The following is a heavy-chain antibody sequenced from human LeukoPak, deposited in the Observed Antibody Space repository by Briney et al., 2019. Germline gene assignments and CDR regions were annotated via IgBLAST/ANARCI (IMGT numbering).Heavy chain of an antibody. CDR1: GGSISSGGYS. CDR3: ARRARSQYYDFWSGSAFTGAFDI. D-gene: IGHD3-3*01. V-gene: IGHV4-30-2*01. Sequence: SETLSLTCAVSGGSISSGGYSWSWIRQPPGKGLEWIGYIYHSGSTYYNPSLKSRVTISVDTSKNQFSLKLSSVTAADAAVYYCARRARSQYYDFWSGSAFTGAFDIWGQGTMVTVSS. J-gene: IGHJ3*02. CDR2: IYHSGST.